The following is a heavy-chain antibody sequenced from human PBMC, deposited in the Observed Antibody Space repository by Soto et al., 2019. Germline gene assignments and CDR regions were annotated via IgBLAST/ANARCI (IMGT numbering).Heavy chain of an antibody. D-gene: IGHD2-15*01. CDR1: GFTFSSYA. CDR2: ISSNGGST. Sequence: PGGSLRLSCSASGFTFSSYAMHWVRQAPGKGLEYVSAISSNGGSTYYADSVKDRFTISRDNSKNTLYLQMSSLRAEDTAVYYCVKVGVRCSCCSCYSGLYTMDVWGQGTTVTVSS. CDR3: VKVGVRCSCCSCYSGLYTMDV. J-gene: IGHJ6*02. V-gene: IGHV3-64D*06.